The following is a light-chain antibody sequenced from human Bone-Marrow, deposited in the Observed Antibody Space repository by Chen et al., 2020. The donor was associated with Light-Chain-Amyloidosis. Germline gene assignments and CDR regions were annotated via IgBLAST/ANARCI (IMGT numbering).Light chain of an antibody. CDR2: WAS. V-gene: IGKV4-1*01. CDR3: QQYYSAPFT. J-gene: IGKJ3*01. CDR1: QSVLYNSNNKNY. Sequence: DLVMTQSPDSRAVFLGKRATINCKSSQSVLYNSNNKNYLAWYQQKPGQPPKLLISWASTRESGVPDRFTGSGSGTDFSLTISSLQAEDVAVYYCQQYYSAPFTFGPGTKVNIK.